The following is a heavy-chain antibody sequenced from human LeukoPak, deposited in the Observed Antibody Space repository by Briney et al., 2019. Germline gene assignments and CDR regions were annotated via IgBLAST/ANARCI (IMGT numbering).Heavy chain of an antibody. V-gene: IGHV3-11*04. CDR1: GFRFDSFY. Sequence: KTGGSLRLSCAASGFRFDSFYMGWIRQVPGKGLDHIALISASGAVPYYAESVEGRFTISRDNAKNSVSLQMNSLSADDTAIYYCARSLIVASEDYWGQGTQVIVSS. CDR3: ARSLIVASEDY. J-gene: IGHJ4*02. CDR2: ISASGAVP. D-gene: IGHD3-22*01.